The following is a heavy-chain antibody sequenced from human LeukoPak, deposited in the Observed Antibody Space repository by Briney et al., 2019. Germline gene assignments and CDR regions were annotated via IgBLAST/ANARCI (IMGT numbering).Heavy chain of an antibody. J-gene: IGHJ4*02. CDR1: GFIFGIYA. CDR2: IRGSGGST. V-gene: IGHV3-23*01. Sequence: PGGSLRLSCAACGFIFGIYAMSWVRQAPGKGLEWVSSIRGSGGSTYYTDSVKGRFTISRDNSKNTLYLQMNSLRAEDTALYYCAKALWLGELGGFDYWGQGSLVTVSS. D-gene: IGHD3-10*01. CDR3: AKALWLGELGGFDY.